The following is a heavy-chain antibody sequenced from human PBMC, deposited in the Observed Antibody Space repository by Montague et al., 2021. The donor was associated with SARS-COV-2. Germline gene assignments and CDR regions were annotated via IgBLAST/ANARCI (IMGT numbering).Heavy chain of an antibody. V-gene: IGHV6-1*01. D-gene: IGHD6-19*01. CDR1: GDSVAVEGVG. J-gene: IGHJ4*02. CDR2: CYLRSEWNY. CDR3: ALAVAGRGGNNY. Sequence: CAISGDSVAVEGVGRSWIGHTPSRGLQRLGICYLRSEWNYEYAVSLKSRITINPDTSKNQFSLQVKSMTPEDTAVYYCALAVAGRGGNNYWGQGTLVTVSS.